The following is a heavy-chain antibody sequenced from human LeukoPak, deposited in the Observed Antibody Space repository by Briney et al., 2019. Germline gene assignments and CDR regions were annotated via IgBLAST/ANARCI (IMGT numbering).Heavy chain of an antibody. D-gene: IGHD1-26*01. CDR2: IHSDGTT. V-gene: IGHV3-53*01. CDR3: ARVRLGALDY. CDR1: GYAVNTYY. Sequence: TGGSLRLSCAASGYAVNTYYTSWVRQAPGKGLEWVSIIHSDGTTYYADSVKGRFTLSRDNSKNTLYLQLNSLRAEDTAMYFCARVRLGALDYWGQGTLVTVSS. J-gene: IGHJ4*02.